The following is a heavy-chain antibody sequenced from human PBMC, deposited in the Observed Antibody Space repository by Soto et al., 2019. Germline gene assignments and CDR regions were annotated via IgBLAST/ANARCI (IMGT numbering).Heavy chain of an antibody. J-gene: IGHJ5*02. CDR2: IYWDENQ. CDR3: ARTDYGDFVGWIDP. Sequence: QITLKESGPTLVKPTQTLTLTCTFSGFSFSTSGVGVGWVRQPPGKALQWLAVIYWDENQRYSPSLRSRLTITKDTSRSQVVLTMTNMDPVDTGTYYCARTDYGDFVGWIDPWGQGILVTVSS. D-gene: IGHD4-17*01. CDR1: GFSFSTSGVG. V-gene: IGHV2-5*02.